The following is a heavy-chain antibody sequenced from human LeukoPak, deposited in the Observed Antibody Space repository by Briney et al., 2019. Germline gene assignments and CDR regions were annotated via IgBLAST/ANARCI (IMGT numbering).Heavy chain of an antibody. CDR2: MNPNSGNT. CDR3: ARGMVGATLYYYCYYMDV. D-gene: IGHD2-15*01. V-gene: IGHV1-8*01. CDR1: GYTFTSYD. Sequence: ASVKVSCKASGYTFTSYDINWVRQAPGQGLEWMGWMNPNSGNTGYAQKFQGRVTLTRNTSITTAYMELRSLRSEDTAVYYCARGMVGATLYYYCYYMDVWGKGTTVTVSS. J-gene: IGHJ6*03.